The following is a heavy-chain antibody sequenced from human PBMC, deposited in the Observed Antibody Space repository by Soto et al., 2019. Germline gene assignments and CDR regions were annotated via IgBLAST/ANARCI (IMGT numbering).Heavy chain of an antibody. CDR1: GYSFTSYW. D-gene: IGHD3-3*01. Sequence: PGESLTTSCKGSGYSFTSYWISWVRQMPGKGLEWMGRIDPSDSYTNYSPSFQGHVTISADKSISTAYLQWSSLKASDTAMYYCARQNPFWSGYYTHSTISGHYYGMDVWGQGTTVTVSS. CDR3: ARQNPFWSGYYTHSTISGHYYGMDV. V-gene: IGHV5-10-1*01. CDR2: IDPSDSYT. J-gene: IGHJ6*02.